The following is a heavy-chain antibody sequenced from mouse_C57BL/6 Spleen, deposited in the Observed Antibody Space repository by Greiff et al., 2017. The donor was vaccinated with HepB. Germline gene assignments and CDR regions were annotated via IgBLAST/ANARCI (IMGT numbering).Heavy chain of an antibody. D-gene: IGHD1-1*01. CDR3: ARRGVVATGAMDY. CDR2: IYPRSGNT. CDR1: GYTFTSYG. J-gene: IGHJ4*01. V-gene: IGHV1-81*01. Sequence: VKLMESGAELARPGASVKLSCKASGYTFTSYGISWVKQRTGQGLEWIGEIYPRSGNTYYNEKFKGKATLTADKSSSTAYMELRSLTSEDSAVYFCARRGVVATGAMDYWGQGTSVTVSS.